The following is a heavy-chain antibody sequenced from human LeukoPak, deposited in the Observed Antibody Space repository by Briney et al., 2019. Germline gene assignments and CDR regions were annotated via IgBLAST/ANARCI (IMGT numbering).Heavy chain of an antibody. V-gene: IGHV4-4*07. D-gene: IGHD6-13*01. Sequence: PSETLSLTCTVSGGSISSYYWSWIRQPAGKGLEWIGRIYISGSTNYNPSLKSRVTMSVDTSKNQFSLKLSSVTAADTAVYYCARVSIAAAGADAFDIWGQGTMVTVSS. CDR1: GGSISSYY. CDR3: ARVSIAAAGADAFDI. J-gene: IGHJ3*02. CDR2: IYISGST.